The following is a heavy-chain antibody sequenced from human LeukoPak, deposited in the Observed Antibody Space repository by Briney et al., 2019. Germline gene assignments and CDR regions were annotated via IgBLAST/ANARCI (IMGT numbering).Heavy chain of an antibody. CDR3: ARDPNGDYIGAFDF. CDR1: GFTFSRYA. J-gene: IGHJ3*01. D-gene: IGHD4-17*01. CDR2: IVAGGGG. V-gene: IGHV3-23*01. Sequence: PGGSLRPSCVASGFTFSRYAMIWVRQAPGKGLEWVSAIVAGGGGKYADSVKGRFTVSRDNSKNTLYLQMNGLTAEDTAVYFCARDPNGDYIGAFDFRGQGTRVTVSS.